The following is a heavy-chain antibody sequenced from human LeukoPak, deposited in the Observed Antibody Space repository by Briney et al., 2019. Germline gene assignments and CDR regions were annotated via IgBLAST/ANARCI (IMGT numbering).Heavy chain of an antibody. CDR3: ARALYSSGWYGVFDY. D-gene: IGHD6-19*01. V-gene: IGHV4-59*01. CDR1: GGSISSYY. Sequence: SETLSLTCTVSGGSISSYYWSWLRQPPGKGLEWIGYIYYSGSTNYNPSLKSRVTISVDTSKNQFSLKLSSVTAADTAVYYCARALYSSGWYGVFDYWGQGTLVTVSS. J-gene: IGHJ4*02. CDR2: IYYSGST.